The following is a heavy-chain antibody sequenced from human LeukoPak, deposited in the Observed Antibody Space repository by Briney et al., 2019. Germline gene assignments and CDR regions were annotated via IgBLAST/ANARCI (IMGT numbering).Heavy chain of an antibody. V-gene: IGHV3-21*01. J-gene: IGHJ4*02. Sequence: PGGSLRLSCAASGFTFSSYSMNWVSQAPGKGLEWVSSISSSSSYIYYADSVKGRFTISRDNAKNSLYLQMNSLRAEDTAVYYCARNDLYGGHFLTLFDYWGQGTLVTVSS. D-gene: IGHD5-12*01. CDR3: ARNDLYGGHFLTLFDY. CDR2: ISSSSSYI. CDR1: GFTFSSYS.